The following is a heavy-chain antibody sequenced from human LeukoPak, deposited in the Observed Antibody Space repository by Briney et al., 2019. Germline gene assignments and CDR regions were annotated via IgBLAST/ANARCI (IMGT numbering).Heavy chain of an antibody. J-gene: IGHJ4*02. CDR3: ETDYGSGSYYDY. D-gene: IGHD3-10*01. CDR1: GFTFSSYW. CDR2: IKQDGSEK. Sequence: GGSLRLSCAASGFTFSSYWMSWVRQAPGKGLEWVANIKQDGSEKYYVDSVKGRFTISRDNAKNSLYLQMNSLRAEDTAVYYCETDYGSGSYYDYWGQGTLVTVSS. V-gene: IGHV3-7*01.